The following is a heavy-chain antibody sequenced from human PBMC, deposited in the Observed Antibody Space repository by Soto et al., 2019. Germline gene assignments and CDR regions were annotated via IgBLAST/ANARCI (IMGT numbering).Heavy chain of an antibody. J-gene: IGHJ3*02. V-gene: IGHV1-2*02. CDR1: GYPVTAYY. CDR3: ARGGGVGVAGSAAFDM. CDR2: INPATGAA. D-gene: IGHD3-3*01. Sequence: QLHLVQSGAVVKKPGASVTVSCSASGYPVTAYYMHWVRQAPGRGLEWMGGINPATGAAKYTQTFQGRVTMPRDTSTSTVLMELSGLTSEDTAVFYWARGGGVGVAGSAAFDMWGQGTLVTVSS.